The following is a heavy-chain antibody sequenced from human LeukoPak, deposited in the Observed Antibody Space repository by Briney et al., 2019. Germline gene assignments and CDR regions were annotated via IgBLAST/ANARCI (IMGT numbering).Heavy chain of an antibody. CDR2: IYYSGST. J-gene: IGHJ4*02. CDR3: ARDFLF. CDR1: GCSISSYY. V-gene: IGHV4-59*01. Sequence: NPSETLSLTCTVSGCSISSYYWSWIRQPPGKGLEWIGYIYYSGSTNYTPSLKSRVTISVDTSKNQFSLKLSSVTAADTAVYYCARDFLFWGQGTLVTVSS.